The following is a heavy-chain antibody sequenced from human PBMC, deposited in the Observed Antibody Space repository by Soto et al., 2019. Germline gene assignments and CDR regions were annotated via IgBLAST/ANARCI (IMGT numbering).Heavy chain of an antibody. J-gene: IGHJ3*02. CDR2: IYPGDSDT. Sequence: GESLNISWKGSGYSFTSYWIGSVRHMPGKGLALMGIIYPGDSDTSYSPSLQCQVTISADKSISTAYLQRSRLKASDTAMYECAKRSTIFRLGIWGQGTMVT. CDR1: GYSFTSYW. CDR3: AKRSTIFRLGI. V-gene: IGHV5-51*01. D-gene: IGHD3-9*01.